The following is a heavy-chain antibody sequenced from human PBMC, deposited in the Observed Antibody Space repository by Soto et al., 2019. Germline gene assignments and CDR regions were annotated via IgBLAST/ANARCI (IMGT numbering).Heavy chain of an antibody. CDR2: ISGYNANT. V-gene: IGHV1-18*01. Sequence: QVQLVQSGAEVKKPGASVKVSCKASGYSFTRYGISWVRQAPGQGLEWMGWISGYNANTNYPENLQGRVTMTTDTATSTAYMEVRNRISDDTAVYYCARMGGVPYYYYGLDVWGRGATVTVSS. CDR1: GYSFTRYG. J-gene: IGHJ6*02. D-gene: IGHD3-16*01. CDR3: ARMGGVPYYYYGLDV.